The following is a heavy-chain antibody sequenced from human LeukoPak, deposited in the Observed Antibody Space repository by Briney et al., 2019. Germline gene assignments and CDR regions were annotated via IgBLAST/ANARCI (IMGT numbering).Heavy chain of an antibody. Sequence: PSETLSLTCAVSGGSISSGGYSWSWIRQPPGKGLEWIGYIYHSGSTYYNPSLKSRVTISVDRSKNQFSLKLSSVTAADTAVYYCATSSGYYGYFDYWGQGTLVTVSS. CDR3: ATSSGYYGYFDY. D-gene: IGHD3-22*01. CDR1: GGSISSGGYS. V-gene: IGHV4-30-2*01. CDR2: IYHSGST. J-gene: IGHJ4*02.